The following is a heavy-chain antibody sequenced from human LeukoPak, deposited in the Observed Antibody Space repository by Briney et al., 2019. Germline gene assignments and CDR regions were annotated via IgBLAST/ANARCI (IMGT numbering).Heavy chain of an antibody. CDR2: IYRHGGT. J-gene: IGHJ4*02. Sequence: GGSLRLSCAASGFTFSSYVMSWVRQAPGKGLEWVSVIYRHGGTAYADSVQGRFSISRDNSKNTVDLQMNSLRAEDTAVYYCARDVIYASEIYSYGDSWGQGTLVTVSS. CDR3: ARDVIYASEIYSYGDS. CDR1: GFTFSSYV. V-gene: IGHV3-66*01. D-gene: IGHD3-16*01.